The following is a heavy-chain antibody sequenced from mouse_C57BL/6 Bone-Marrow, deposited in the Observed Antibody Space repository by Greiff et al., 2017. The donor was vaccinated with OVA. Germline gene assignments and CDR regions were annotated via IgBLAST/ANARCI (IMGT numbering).Heavy chain of an antibody. D-gene: IGHD1-1*01. CDR3: TKDRGITTDY. CDR1: GYTFTDYE. V-gene: IGHV1-15*01. CDR2: IDPETGGT. J-gene: IGHJ2*01. Sequence: QVQLQQPGAELVRPGASVTLSCKASGYTFTDYEMHWVKQTPVHGLEWIGAIDPETGGTAYNQKFKGKAILTADKSSSTAYMELRSLTSEDSAVYYCTKDRGITTDYWGQGTTLTVSS.